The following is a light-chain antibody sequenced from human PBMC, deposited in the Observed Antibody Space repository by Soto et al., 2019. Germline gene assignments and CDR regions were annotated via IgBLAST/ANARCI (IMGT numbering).Light chain of an antibody. J-gene: IGLJ3*02. CDR1: ALSNQY. V-gene: IGLV3-25*02. CDR3: QSADSTGVNGV. CDR2: KDS. Sequence: SYELPQPPSMSVSPGQTARITFSGDALSNQYTYWYQQRPGQAPVLLIYKDSERPSGIPERFSGSSSGTTVTLTISGVQAEDEAAYYCQSADSTGVNGVFGGGTKLTVL.